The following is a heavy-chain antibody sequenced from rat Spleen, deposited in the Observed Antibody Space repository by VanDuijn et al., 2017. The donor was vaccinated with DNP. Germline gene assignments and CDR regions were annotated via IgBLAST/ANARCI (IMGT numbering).Heavy chain of an antibody. CDR1: GFNFNDYW. Sequence: EVKLVESGGGLVQPGRSLKLSCATSGFNFNDYWMGWVRQAPGKGLEWIAEINKDSSTIKYIPSLKDKITISRDNAQKTLNLQMTKLGSEDTAIYYCVREKFGVNDWGQGVMVTVSS. V-gene: IGHV4-2*01. J-gene: IGHJ2*01. CDR2: INKDSSTI. CDR3: VREKFGVND. D-gene: IGHD4-3*01.